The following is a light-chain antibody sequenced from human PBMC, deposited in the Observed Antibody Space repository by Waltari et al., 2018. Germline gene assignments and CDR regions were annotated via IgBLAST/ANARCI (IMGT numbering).Light chain of an antibody. J-gene: IGLJ2*01. Sequence: QSALTQPASVSGSPGQSITISCTGTSSDVGGYNYVSWYQQHPGKAPKPMISEVSNRPSGVSNRFAGSKPGNTASLTISGLQAEDEADYYCSSYTSSSTVVFGGGTKLTVL. CDR3: SSYTSSSTVV. V-gene: IGLV2-14*01. CDR1: SSDVGGYNY. CDR2: EVS.